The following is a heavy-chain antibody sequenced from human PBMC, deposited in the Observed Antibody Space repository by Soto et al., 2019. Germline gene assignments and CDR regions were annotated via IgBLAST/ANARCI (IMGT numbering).Heavy chain of an antibody. Sequence: SVKVSCKASGGTFSSYAISWVRQAPGQGLEWMGGIIPIFGTADYAQKFQGRVTITADESTSTAYMELSSLRSEDTAVYYCASTEYCSGVSCQRSYMVYSYYGMDVWG. V-gene: IGHV1-69*13. CDR1: GGTFSSYA. CDR2: IIPIFGTA. J-gene: IGHJ6*02. D-gene: IGHD2-15*01. CDR3: ASTEYCSGVSCQRSYMVYSYYGMDV.